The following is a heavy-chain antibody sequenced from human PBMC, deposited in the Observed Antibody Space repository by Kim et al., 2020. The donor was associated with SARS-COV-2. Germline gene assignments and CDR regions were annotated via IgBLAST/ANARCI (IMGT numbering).Heavy chain of an antibody. J-gene: IGHJ4*02. CDR3: TRRTPVARIDY. V-gene: IGHV3-49*02. Sequence: TEYAASVKGRFTISRDDSKSIAYLQMNSLKTEDTAVYYCTRRTPVARIDYWGQGTLVTVSS. CDR2: T. D-gene: IGHD6-19*01.